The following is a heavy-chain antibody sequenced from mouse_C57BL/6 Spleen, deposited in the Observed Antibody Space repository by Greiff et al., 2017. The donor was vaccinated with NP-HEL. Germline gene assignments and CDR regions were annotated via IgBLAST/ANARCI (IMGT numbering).Heavy chain of an antibody. CDR1: GYTFTSYW. CDR3: AREDDGWIDY. CDR2: IHPNSGST. D-gene: IGHD2-3*01. V-gene: IGHV1-64*01. Sequence: QVQLQQPGAELVKPGASVKLSCKASGYTFTSYWMHWVKQRPGQGLVWIGMIHPNSGSTNYNEKFKSKATLTVDKSSSTAYLQLSSLTSEDAAVYYCAREDDGWIDYWGQGTTLTVSS. J-gene: IGHJ2*01.